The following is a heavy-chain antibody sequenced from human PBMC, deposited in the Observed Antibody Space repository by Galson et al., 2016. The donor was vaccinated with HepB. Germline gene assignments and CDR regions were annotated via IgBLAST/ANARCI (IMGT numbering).Heavy chain of an antibody. CDR3: ARVPGCTPGVCDWYFDL. V-gene: IGHV3-53*01. CDR2: IYRGDTT. CDR1: GFNVRNSY. D-gene: IGHD2-8*01. Sequence: SLRLSCAGPGFNVRNSYMSWVRQAPGKGLEWVSVIYRGDTTHYADSVKGRFTISRDNSKSTLYLQMNSLRVEDTAIYYCARVPGCTPGVCDWYFDLWGRGTLVTVSS. J-gene: IGHJ2*01.